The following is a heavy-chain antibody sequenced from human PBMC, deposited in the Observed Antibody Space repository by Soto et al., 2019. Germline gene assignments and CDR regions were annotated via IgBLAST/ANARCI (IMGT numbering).Heavy chain of an antibody. V-gene: IGHV3-64D*08. CDR2: ISSNGGST. J-gene: IGHJ4*02. Sequence: GGSLRLSCSASGFTFSSYAMHWVRQTPGKGLEYVSAISSNGGSTYYADSVKGRFTISRDNCKNTLYLQMSSLRAEDTAVYYCVKDQYYDFWSGYSSYWGQGTLVTVSS. CDR1: GFTFSSYA. CDR3: VKDQYYDFWSGYSSY. D-gene: IGHD3-3*01.